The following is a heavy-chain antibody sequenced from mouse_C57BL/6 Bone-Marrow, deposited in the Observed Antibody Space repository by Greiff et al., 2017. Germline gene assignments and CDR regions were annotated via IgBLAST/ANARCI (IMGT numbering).Heavy chain of an antibody. CDR3: TFPESSRLTAFAY. CDR1: GFNIKDDY. D-gene: IGHD4-1*01. V-gene: IGHV14-4*01. Sequence: VQLQQSGAELVRPGASVKLSCTASGFNIKDDYMHWVKQRPEQGLEWIGWFDPENGDTEYASKFQGKATITADTSSNTAYLQLSSLTSEDTAVSYCTFPESSRLTAFAYWGQGTLVTVSA. CDR2: FDPENGDT. J-gene: IGHJ3*01.